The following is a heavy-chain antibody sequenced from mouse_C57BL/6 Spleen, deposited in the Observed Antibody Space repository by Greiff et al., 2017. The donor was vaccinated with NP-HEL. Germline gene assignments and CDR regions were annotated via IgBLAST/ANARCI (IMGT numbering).Heavy chain of an antibody. CDR2: IDPETGGT. J-gene: IGHJ2*01. D-gene: IGHD2-3*01. CDR3: TRFRPYDGYYNFDY. V-gene: IGHV1-15*01. Sequence: VQLVESGAELVRPGASVTLSCKASGYTFTDYEMHWVKQTPVHGLEWIGAIDPETGGTAYNQKFKGKAILTADKSSSTAYMELRSLTSEDSAVYYCTRFRPYDGYYNFDYWGQGTTLTVSS. CDR1: GYTFTDYE.